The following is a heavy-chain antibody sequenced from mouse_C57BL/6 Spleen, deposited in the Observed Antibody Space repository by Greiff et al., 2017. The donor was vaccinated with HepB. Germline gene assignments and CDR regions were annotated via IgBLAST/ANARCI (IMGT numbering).Heavy chain of an antibody. Sequence: EVKLMESGGGLVKPGGSLKLSCAASGFTFSSYAMSWVRQTPEKRLEWVATISDGGSYTYYPDNVKGRFTISRDNAKNNLYLQMSHLKSEDTAMYYCARDTGTWNFDYWGQGTTLTVSS. CDR1: GFTFSSYA. CDR2: ISDGGSYT. V-gene: IGHV5-4*01. CDR3: ARDTGTWNFDY. J-gene: IGHJ2*01. D-gene: IGHD4-1*01.